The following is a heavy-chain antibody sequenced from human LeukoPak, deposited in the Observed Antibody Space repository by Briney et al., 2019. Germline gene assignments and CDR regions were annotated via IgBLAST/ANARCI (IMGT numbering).Heavy chain of an antibody. CDR3: APDLRGSAWSLDY. D-gene: IGHD6-19*01. V-gene: IGHV3-23*01. Sequence: GGSLRLSCAASGFTFSNYGMSWVRQAPGKGLEWVSVVSDSGYSAYYADSVKGRFIISRDNSKNTLYLQMNSLRAEDTAVYYCAPDLRGSAWSLDYWGQGTLVTVSS. CDR1: GFTFSNYG. CDR2: VSDSGYSA. J-gene: IGHJ4*02.